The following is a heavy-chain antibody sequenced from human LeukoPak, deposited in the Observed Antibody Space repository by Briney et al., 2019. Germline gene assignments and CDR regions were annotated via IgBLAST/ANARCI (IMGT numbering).Heavy chain of an antibody. CDR2: IYISGGT. D-gene: IGHD1-26*01. V-gene: IGHV4-59*01. CDR1: GASTTSYY. J-gene: IGHJ5*02. Sequence: SETLSLTCSVSGASTTSYYWNWIRQPPGKGLEWIGNIYISGGTNYNPSLKNRVTISLDTSKDQFSLKLISVTAADTAFYYCAKDWELGSWGQGTLVTVSS. CDR3: AKDWELGS.